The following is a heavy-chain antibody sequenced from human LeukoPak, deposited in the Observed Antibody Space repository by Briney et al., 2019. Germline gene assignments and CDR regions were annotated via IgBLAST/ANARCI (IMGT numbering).Heavy chain of an antibody. CDR3: ARGPGITMVRGVTGWFDP. J-gene: IGHJ5*02. D-gene: IGHD3-10*01. Sequence: ASVKVSCKASGYTFTGYYMHWVRQAPGQGLEWMGWINPNSGGTNYAQKFQGRVTMTRDTSISTAYMELSRLRSDDTAVYYCARGPGITMVRGVTGWFDPWGQGTLVTVSS. CDR2: INPNSGGT. V-gene: IGHV1-2*02. CDR1: GYTFTGYY.